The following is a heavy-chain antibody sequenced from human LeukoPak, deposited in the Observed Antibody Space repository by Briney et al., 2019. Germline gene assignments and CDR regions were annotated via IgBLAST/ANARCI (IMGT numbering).Heavy chain of an antibody. CDR2: IYHSGST. Sequence: SETLSLTCTVSGYSISSGYYWGWIRQPPGKGLEWIGSIYHSGSTYYNPSLKSRVTISVDTSKNQFSLKLSSVTAADTAVYYCAGYGDWYHFDYWGQGTLVTVSS. D-gene: IGHD4-17*01. CDR3: AGYGDWYHFDY. CDR1: GYSISSGYY. J-gene: IGHJ4*02. V-gene: IGHV4-38-2*02.